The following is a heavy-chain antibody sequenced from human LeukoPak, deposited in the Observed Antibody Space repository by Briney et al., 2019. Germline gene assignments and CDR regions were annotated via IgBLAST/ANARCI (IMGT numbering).Heavy chain of an antibody. CDR1: GFTFSSYG. J-gene: IGHJ6*02. Sequence: PGRSLRLSCAASGFTFSSYGMHWVRQAPGKGLEWVAVIWCDGSNKYYADSVKGRFTISRDNSKNTLYLQMNSLRAEDTAVYYCARVQGGYCSGGSCYYYYGMDVWGQGTTVTVSS. D-gene: IGHD2-15*01. CDR2: IWCDGSNK. CDR3: ARVQGGYCSGGSCYYYYGMDV. V-gene: IGHV3-33*01.